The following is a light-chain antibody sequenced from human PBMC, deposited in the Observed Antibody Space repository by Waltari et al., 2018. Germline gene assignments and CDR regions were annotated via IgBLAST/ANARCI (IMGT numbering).Light chain of an antibody. J-gene: IGLJ3*02. CDR3: ETGGTGTYWT. Sequence: QVVLTQSPSASASLGASVKLTCTLNSGYGHFAIAWHQHQPEKGPRYLMRVNSDGSHIKGDGAPYRFSGSSAGAERYRTSSGLQSEDEAEDDCETGGTGTYWTFGGGTKWTV. CDR2: VNSDGSH. V-gene: IGLV4-69*01. CDR1: SGYGHFA.